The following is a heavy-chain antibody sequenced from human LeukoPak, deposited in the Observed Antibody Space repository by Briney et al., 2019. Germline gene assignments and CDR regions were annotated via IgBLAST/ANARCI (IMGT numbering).Heavy chain of an antibody. D-gene: IGHD5-18*01. V-gene: IGHV3-23*01. J-gene: IGHJ4*02. CDR2: ITGNGATT. CDR1: GFSFSSSA. CDR3: AKERRRVDTEMVRSYYFEN. Sequence: GGSLRLSCAASGFSFSSSAMSWVRQTPGKGLEWVSSITGNGATTSYSDSVKGRFTISRDNSKNTLSLQMSSLRVEGTAVYFCAKERRRVDTEMVRSYYFENWGQGTLVTVSS.